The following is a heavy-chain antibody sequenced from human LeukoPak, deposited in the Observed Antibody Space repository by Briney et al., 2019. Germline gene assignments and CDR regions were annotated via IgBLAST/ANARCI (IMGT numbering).Heavy chain of an antibody. CDR2: ITSSSRI. CDR1: GFTVGSYS. CDR3: ARDRGSGDYGAYFDY. Sequence: GGSLRLSCAASGFTVGSYSMNWVRQAPGKGLEWLSYITSSSRIYYTDSVKGRVTISRDNAMNSLYLQMNSLRDEDTAVYYCARDRGSGDYGAYFDYWGQGTLVTVSS. V-gene: IGHV3-48*02. J-gene: IGHJ4*02. D-gene: IGHD4/OR15-4a*01.